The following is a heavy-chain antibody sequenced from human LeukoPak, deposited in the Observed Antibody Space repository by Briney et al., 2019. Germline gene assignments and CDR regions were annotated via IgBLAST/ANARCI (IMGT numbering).Heavy chain of an antibody. D-gene: IGHD1-26*01. CDR2: IYYSGST. J-gene: IGHJ4*02. CDR3: AREKEGAPDY. CDR1: GGSISSSSYY. V-gene: IGHV4-39*07. Sequence: KPSETLSLTCAVSGGSISSSSYYWGWVRQPPGKGLEWIGCIYYSGSTYYNPSLKSRVTISVDTSKNQFSLKLSSVTAADTAVYYCAREKEGAPDYWGQGTLVTVSS.